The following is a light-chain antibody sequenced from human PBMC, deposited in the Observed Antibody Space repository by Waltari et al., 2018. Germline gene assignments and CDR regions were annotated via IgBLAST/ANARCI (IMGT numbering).Light chain of an antibody. Sequence: QAVLTQPSSLSASPGASASLTCTLRSGLDVGTYRIYWYQPKPGSPPHYLLRYRSDSDKQQGSGVPSRFSGSKDASANAGILLISGLQSDDEADYYCMIWDSSAWVFGGGTKLTVL. CDR2: YRSDSDK. CDR1: SGLDVGTYR. V-gene: IGLV5-45*03. CDR3: MIWDSSAWV. J-gene: IGLJ3*02.